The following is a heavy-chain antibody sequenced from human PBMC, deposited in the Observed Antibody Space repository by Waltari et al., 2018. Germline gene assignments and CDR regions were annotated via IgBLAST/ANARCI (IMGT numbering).Heavy chain of an antibody. D-gene: IGHD3-3*01. CDR1: NFYISDGYY. V-gene: IGHV4-38-2*02. CDR2: IYHSGTT. CDR3: ARDQRFLESLYPYYYALDA. Sequence: QVQLQESGPGLVKPSETLSLTCAVSNFYISDGYYWGWIRQSPGKGLEWIGSIYHSGTTNYNPPLESRGTISVDRSRNQFSLKVTSVSAADTAVYFCARDQRFLESLYPYYYALDAWGRGITVTVSS. J-gene: IGHJ6*02.